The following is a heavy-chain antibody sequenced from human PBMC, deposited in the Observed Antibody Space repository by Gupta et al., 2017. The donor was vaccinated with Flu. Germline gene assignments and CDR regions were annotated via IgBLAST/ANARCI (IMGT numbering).Heavy chain of an antibody. CDR1: GFTFSSYS. CDR3: ATPGAYYYDSSGYSDAFDI. J-gene: IGHJ3*02. Sequence: EVQLVESGGGLVKPGGSLRLSCAASGFTFSSYSMNWVRQAPGKGLEWVSSISSSSSYIYYADSVKGRFTISRDNAKNSLYLQMNSLRAEDTAVYYCATPGAYYYDSSGYSDAFDIWGQGTMVTVSS. D-gene: IGHD3-22*01. V-gene: IGHV3-21*01. CDR2: ISSSSSYI.